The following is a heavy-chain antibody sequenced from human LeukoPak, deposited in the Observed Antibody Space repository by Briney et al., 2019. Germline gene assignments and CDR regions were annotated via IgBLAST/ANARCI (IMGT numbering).Heavy chain of an antibody. V-gene: IGHV3-23*01. D-gene: IGHD5-12*01. J-gene: IGHJ5*02. CDR2: ISSSGLST. CDR3: AKGGLYNWFDP. CDR1: GFTFSNYA. Sequence: PGGSLRLSCAASGFTFSNYAMSWVRQAPGKGLGWVSVISSSGLSTYYADSVKGRFTISRDNSKNTLYLQMNSLRAEDTAVYYCAKGGLYNWFDPWGQGTLVTVSS.